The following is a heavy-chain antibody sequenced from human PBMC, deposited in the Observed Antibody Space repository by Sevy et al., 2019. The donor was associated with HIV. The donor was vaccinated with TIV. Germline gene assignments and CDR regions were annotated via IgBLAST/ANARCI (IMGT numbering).Heavy chain of an antibody. J-gene: IGHJ4*02. V-gene: IGHV3-30*04. CDR3: ARLFSCGGDCYYLDY. D-gene: IGHD2-21*02. Sequence: GGSLGLSCAASGFTFSDYDMHWVRQAPGKGLEWVAVMSHDGNYKNHADSVKVRFTISRDNFKNTLYPQMNSLRVEDTAVYFCARLFSCGGDCYYLDYWGQGAPVTVSS. CDR1: GFTFSDYD. CDR2: MSHDGNYK.